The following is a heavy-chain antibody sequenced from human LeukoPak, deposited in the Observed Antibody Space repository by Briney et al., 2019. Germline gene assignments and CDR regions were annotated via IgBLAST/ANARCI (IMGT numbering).Heavy chain of an antibody. J-gene: IGHJ6*02. CDR2: IRQDGSEK. Sequence: GGSLRLSCAASGFTFSDYWMSWVRQAPGKGLEWVANIRQDGSEKYYVDSVKGRFTISRDNAKNSLYLQMSSLRAEDTAVYYCARGGYRPPFENYYYYYGMDVWGQGTTVTVSS. CDR1: GFTFSDYW. CDR3: ARGGYRPPFENYYYYYGMDV. D-gene: IGHD5-18*01. V-gene: IGHV3-7*01.